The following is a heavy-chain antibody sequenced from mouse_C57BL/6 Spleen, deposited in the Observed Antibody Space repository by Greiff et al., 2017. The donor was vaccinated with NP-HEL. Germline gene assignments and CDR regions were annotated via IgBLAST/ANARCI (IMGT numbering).Heavy chain of an antibody. J-gene: IGHJ4*01. Sequence: QVQLQQPGAELVKPGASVKLSCKASGYTFTSYRMHWVKQRPGQGLEWIGMIHPNSGSTNYNEKFKSKATLTVDKSSSTAYMQLSSLTSEDSAVYYCARKVAGAMDYWGQGTSVTVSS. V-gene: IGHV1-64*01. D-gene: IGHD1-1*01. CDR2: IHPNSGST. CDR1: GYTFTSYR. CDR3: ARKVAGAMDY.